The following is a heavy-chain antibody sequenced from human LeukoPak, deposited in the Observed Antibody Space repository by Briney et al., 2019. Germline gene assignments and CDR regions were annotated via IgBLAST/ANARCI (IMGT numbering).Heavy chain of an antibody. J-gene: IGHJ4*02. V-gene: IGHV3-74*01. CDR3: ATKQWLAPPPDS. Sequence: GGSLRLSCAASGFTFSRYWMLWVRQAPGKGLVSVSRINTDGTVTTYADSVKGRFTVSRDNADNTMFLQMNSVRDEDTAVYYCATKQWLAPPPDSWGQGTPVTVSS. D-gene: IGHD6-19*01. CDR1: GFTFSRYW. CDR2: INTDGTVT.